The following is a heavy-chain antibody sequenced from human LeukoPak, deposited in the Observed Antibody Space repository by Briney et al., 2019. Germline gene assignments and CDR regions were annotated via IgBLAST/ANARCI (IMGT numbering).Heavy chain of an antibody. V-gene: IGHV3-7*01. CDR2: IKQEGSEK. Sequence: GGSLRLSCAASGFTFSSYWMSWVRQAPGKGLEWVANIKQEGSEKYYVDSVKGRFTISRDNAKNSLYLQMNSLRAEDTAVYYCARDRWDMIVENYYYGMDVWGQGTTVTVSS. CDR3: ARDRWDMIVENYYYGMDV. D-gene: IGHD3-22*01. CDR1: GFTFSSYW. J-gene: IGHJ6*02.